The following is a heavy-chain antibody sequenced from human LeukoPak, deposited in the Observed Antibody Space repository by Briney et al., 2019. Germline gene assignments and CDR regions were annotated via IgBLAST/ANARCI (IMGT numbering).Heavy chain of an antibody. CDR1: GGSVSSGSYY. CDR2: IYYSGST. Sequence: SGPGLVKPSETLSLTCTVSGGSVSSGSYYWRWIRQPPGKGLEWIGYIYYSGSTNYNPSLKSRVTISVDTSKNQFSLKLSSVTAADTAVYYCARVEMATIILDYWGQGTLVTVSS. D-gene: IGHD5-24*01. V-gene: IGHV4-61*01. J-gene: IGHJ4*02. CDR3: ARVEMATIILDY.